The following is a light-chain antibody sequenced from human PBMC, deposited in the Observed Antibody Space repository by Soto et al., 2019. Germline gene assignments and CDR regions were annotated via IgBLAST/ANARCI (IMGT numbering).Light chain of an antibody. CDR2: CAS. Sequence: EIVLTQSPGTLSLSPGERATLSCRASQSVSSSYLAWYQQKPGQAPRLIMYCASSRATGIPDRLSGSGSGTDFTLTISRLEPEDFAVYYCQQYNSPPYTFGQGTRLEIK. CDR3: QQYNSPPYT. CDR1: QSVSSSY. V-gene: IGKV3-20*01. J-gene: IGKJ2*01.